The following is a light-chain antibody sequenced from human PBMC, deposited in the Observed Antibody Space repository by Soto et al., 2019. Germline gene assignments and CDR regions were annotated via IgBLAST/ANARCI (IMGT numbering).Light chain of an antibody. J-gene: IGKJ4*01. CDR1: QSVSSN. Sequence: EIVMTQSPATLSVSPGERATFSCRASQSVSSNLAWYQQKPGQAPRLLIYGASTRATGIPARFSGSGSGTEFTLTISSLQSEDFAVYYCQQYNNWPPGLTFGGGTKVEIK. V-gene: IGKV3-15*01. CDR3: QQYNNWPPGLT. CDR2: GAS.